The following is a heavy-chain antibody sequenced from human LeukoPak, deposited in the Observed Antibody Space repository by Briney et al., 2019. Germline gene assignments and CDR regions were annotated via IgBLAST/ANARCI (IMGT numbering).Heavy chain of an antibody. Sequence: PSETLSLTCTVSGGSISSSSYYWGWIRQPPGKGLEWIGNIYYSGSIYYNPSLKSRVTISVDTSKNQFSLKLSSVTAADTAVYYCARGMAPRGAFDIWGQGTMVTVSS. CDR2: IYYSGSI. CDR1: GGSISSSSYY. V-gene: IGHV4-39*07. J-gene: IGHJ3*02. D-gene: IGHD5-24*01. CDR3: ARGMAPRGAFDI.